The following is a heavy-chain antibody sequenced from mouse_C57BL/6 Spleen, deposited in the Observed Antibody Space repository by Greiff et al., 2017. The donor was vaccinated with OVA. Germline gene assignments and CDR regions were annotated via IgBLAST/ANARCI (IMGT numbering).Heavy chain of an antibody. CDR1: GYTFTDYN. J-gene: IGHJ1*03. D-gene: IGHD1-1*01. CDR3: ARYYYGSSYGYFDV. CDR2: INPNNGGT. V-gene: IGHV1-18*01. Sequence: VQLQQSGPELVKPGASVKIPCKASGYTFTDYNMDWVKQSHGQSLEWIGDINPNNGGTTYNQKFKGKATLTVDKSSSTAYMELRSLTSEDTAVYYCARYYYGSSYGYFDVWGTGTTVTVSS.